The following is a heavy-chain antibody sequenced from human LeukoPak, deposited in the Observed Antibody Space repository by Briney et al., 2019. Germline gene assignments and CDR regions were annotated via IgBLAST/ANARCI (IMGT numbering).Heavy chain of an antibody. Sequence: SQTLSLTCAISGDSVSSNMVAWNWIRQSPSRGLEWLGRTYYRSRWYNNYAVSLKSRITINPDTSKNQFSLQLYSVTPEDAAVYYCTRETINYFDYWGQGTLVTVSS. J-gene: IGHJ4*02. CDR2: TYYRSRWYN. CDR3: TRETINYFDY. V-gene: IGHV6-1*01. D-gene: IGHD4/OR15-4a*01. CDR1: GDSVSSNMVA.